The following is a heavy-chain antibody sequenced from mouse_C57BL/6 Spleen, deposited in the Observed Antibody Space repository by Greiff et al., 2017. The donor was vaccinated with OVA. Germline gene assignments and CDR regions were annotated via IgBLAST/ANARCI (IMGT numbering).Heavy chain of an antibody. D-gene: IGHD1-1*01. Sequence: QVQLQQPGAELVKPGASVKLSCKASGYTFTSYWMHWVKQRPGQGLEWIGMIHPNSGSTNYNEKLKSKATLTVDNSSSTAYMQLSSLTSEDSAVYYCAREGGGSSYGYWGQGTTLTVSS. J-gene: IGHJ2*01. CDR3: AREGGGSSYGY. V-gene: IGHV1-64*01. CDR1: GYTFTSYW. CDR2: IHPNSGST.